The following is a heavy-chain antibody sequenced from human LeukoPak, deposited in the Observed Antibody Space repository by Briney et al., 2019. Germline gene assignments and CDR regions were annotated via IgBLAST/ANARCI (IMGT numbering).Heavy chain of an antibody. V-gene: IGHV3-7*01. J-gene: IGHJ6*03. D-gene: IGHD6-6*01. CDR1: GFTFSSYE. CDR3: ARGGFVAARYYYYYMDV. Sequence: GGSLRLSCAASGFTFSSYEMSWVRQAPGKGLEWVANIKQGGSEKYYVDSVKGRFTISRDNAKNSLYLQMNSLRAEDTAVYYCARGGFVAARYYYYYMDVWGKGTTVTVSS. CDR2: IKQGGSEK.